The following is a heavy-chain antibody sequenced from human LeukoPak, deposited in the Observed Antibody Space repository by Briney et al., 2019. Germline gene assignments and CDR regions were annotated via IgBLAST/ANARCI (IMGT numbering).Heavy chain of an antibody. CDR1: GYTFTTYG. Sequence: GASVKVSCKASGYTFTTYGMNWVRQVPGQGLEWMGWINTDTGNPTYAQGFTGRFVFSLDTSVSTAYLQISSLQTEDTAVYYCARAGTGYCSDSICSIEHWGQGTLVTVSS. CDR3: ARAGTGYCSDSICSIEH. V-gene: IGHV7-4-1*02. J-gene: IGHJ4*02. CDR2: INTDTGNP. D-gene: IGHD2-15*01.